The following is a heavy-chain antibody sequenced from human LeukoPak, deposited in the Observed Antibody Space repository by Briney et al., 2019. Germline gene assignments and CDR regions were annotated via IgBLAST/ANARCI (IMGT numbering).Heavy chain of an antibody. Sequence: SETLSLTCTVSGGSISPYYWSWIRQPPGKGLEWIGYIYYSGSTNYNPSLKSRVTISVDTSKNQFSLKLSSVTAADTAVYYCARGRSSSWYRYYYYMDVWGKGTTVTVSS. CDR2: IYYSGST. J-gene: IGHJ6*03. D-gene: IGHD6-13*01. V-gene: IGHV4-59*12. CDR3: ARGRSSSWYRYYYYMDV. CDR1: GGSISPYY.